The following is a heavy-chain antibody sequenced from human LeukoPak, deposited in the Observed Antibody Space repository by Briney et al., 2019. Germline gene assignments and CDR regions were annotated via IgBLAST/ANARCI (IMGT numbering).Heavy chain of an antibody. J-gene: IGHJ4*02. CDR3: ARALAAADSFDY. V-gene: IGHV4-34*01. D-gene: IGHD6-13*01. CDR2: VNHSGCT. Sequence: PSETLSLTCAVYGGSFSGYYWSWIRQPPGKGLEWIGEVNHSGCTNYNPSLKSRVTISVDTSKNQFSLKLSSVTAADTAVYYCARALAAADSFDYWGQGTLVTVSS. CDR1: GGSFSGYY.